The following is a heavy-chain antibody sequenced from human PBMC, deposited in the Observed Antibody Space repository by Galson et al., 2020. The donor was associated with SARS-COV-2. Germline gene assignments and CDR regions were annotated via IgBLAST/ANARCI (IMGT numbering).Heavy chain of an antibody. CDR3: ARLTVNTNYYYYGMDV. J-gene: IGHJ6*02. D-gene: IGHD4-17*01. CDR1: GGTFSSYA. Sequence: KISCKASGGTFSSYAISWVRQAPGQGLEWMGGILPIFGTANYAQKFQGRVTITADESTSTAYMEASSLRSEDTAVYYCARLTVNTNYYYYGMDVWGQGTTVTGSS. CDR2: ILPIFGTA. V-gene: IGHV1-69*01.